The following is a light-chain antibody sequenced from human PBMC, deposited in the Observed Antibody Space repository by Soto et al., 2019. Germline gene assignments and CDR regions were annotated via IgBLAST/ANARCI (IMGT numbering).Light chain of an antibody. CDR2: KAS. J-gene: IGKJ1*01. Sequence: DIPMTQSPSTLSASVGDRVTITCRASQSISSWLAWYQQKPGKAPKLLIYKASSLESGVPSRFSGSGSGTEFTLTISSLQPDDWATYYCQQYNSYWTCGQGTKVEIK. CDR1: QSISSW. CDR3: QQYNSYWT. V-gene: IGKV1-5*03.